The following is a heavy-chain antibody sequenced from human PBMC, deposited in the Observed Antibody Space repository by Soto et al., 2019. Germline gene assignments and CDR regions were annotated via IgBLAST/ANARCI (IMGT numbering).Heavy chain of an antibody. V-gene: IGHV4-59*01. CDR3: AREHSSGWSGY. CDR1: GGSISSYY. D-gene: IGHD6-19*01. CDR2: IYYSGST. Sequence: PSETLSLTCTVSGGSISSYYWSWIRQPPGKGLEWIGYIYYSGSTNYSPSLKSRVTISVDTSKNQFSLKLSSVTAADTAVYYCAREHSSGWSGYWGQGTLVTVSS. J-gene: IGHJ4*02.